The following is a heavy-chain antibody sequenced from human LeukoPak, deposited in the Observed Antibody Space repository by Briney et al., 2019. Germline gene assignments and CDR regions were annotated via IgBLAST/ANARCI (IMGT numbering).Heavy chain of an antibody. Sequence: PSETLSLTCSVSGGSISSGYYYWGWIRQPPGKGLEWIGSIYYSGSTFYNPSLKSRVTVSVDTSKNQFSLKLSSVTAADTAVYYCARWDMIRGFDIWGQGTMVTVSS. CDR3: ARWDMIRGFDI. J-gene: IGHJ3*02. V-gene: IGHV4-39*01. CDR1: GGSISSGYYY. CDR2: IYYSGST. D-gene: IGHD1-26*01.